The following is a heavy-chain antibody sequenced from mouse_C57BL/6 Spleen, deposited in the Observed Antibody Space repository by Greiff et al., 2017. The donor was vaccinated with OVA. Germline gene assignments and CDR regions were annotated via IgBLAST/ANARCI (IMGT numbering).Heavy chain of an antibody. D-gene: IGHD1-1*01. J-gene: IGHJ2*01. Sequence: VQLQQSGAELARPGASVKLSCKASGYTFTSYGISWVKQRTGQGLEWIGEIYPRSGNTYYNEKFKGKATLTADKSSSTAYMELRSLTSEDSAVYFCAREEVTTVVEDYWGQGTTLTVSS. CDR3: AREEVTTVVEDY. CDR1: GYTFTSYG. CDR2: IYPRSGNT. V-gene: IGHV1-81*01.